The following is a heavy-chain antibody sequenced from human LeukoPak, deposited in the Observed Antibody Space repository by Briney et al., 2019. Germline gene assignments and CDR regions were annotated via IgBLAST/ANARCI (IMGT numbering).Heavy chain of an antibody. CDR2: INHSGST. CDR1: GGSFSGYY. D-gene: IGHD6-19*01. CDR3: ARGGSGWYNWFDP. Sequence: SETLSLTCAVYGGSFSGYYWSWLRQPPGKGLEWIGEINHSGSTNYNPSLNSRVTISVDTSKNHFSLKLSSVTAADTAVYYCARGGSGWYNWFDPWGQGTLVTVSS. V-gene: IGHV4-34*01. J-gene: IGHJ5*02.